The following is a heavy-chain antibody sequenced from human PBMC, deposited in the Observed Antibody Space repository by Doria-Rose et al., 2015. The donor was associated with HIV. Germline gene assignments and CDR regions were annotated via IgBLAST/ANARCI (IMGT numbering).Heavy chain of an antibody. J-gene: IGHJ4*02. CDR2: ISYDGTNK. D-gene: IGHD4-17*01. CDR3: ARDWDDYGDFDY. CDR1: GFTFSSYA. Sequence: QVQLVQSGGGVVQPGRSLRLSCAASGFTFSSYAMHWVRQAPGQGLEWVAVISYDGTNKYYSDSVKGRFTISRDNSKFTLYLQMNNLRAEDTAVYYCARDWDDYGDFDYWGQGTLVIVSS. V-gene: IGHV3-30-3*01.